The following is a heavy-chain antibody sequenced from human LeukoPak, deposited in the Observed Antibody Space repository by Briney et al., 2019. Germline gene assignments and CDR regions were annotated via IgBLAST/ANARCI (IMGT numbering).Heavy chain of an antibody. D-gene: IGHD4-23*01. Sequence: TSVKVSCKASGFTFTSSAVQWVRQARGQRLEWIGWIVVGSGNTNYAQKFQERVTITRDMSTSTVYMELSSLRSEDTAVYYCAAEGRPTVVTFGKGAVDLWGQGTMVTVSS. J-gene: IGHJ3*01. CDR3: AAEGRPTVVTFGKGAVDL. CDR2: IVVGSGNT. V-gene: IGHV1-58*01. CDR1: GFTFTSSA.